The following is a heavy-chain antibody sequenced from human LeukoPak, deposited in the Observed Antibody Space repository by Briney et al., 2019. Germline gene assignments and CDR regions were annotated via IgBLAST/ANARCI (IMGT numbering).Heavy chain of an antibody. V-gene: IGHV1-69*01. CDR3: ARDSFGRYGYSGSYFLD. D-gene: IGHD1-26*01. CDR1: GGTFSSYA. CDR2: IFPIFGTA. Sequence: SSVKVSCKASGGTFSSYAISWVRLAPGHGLEWMGGIFPIFGTANYAQKLQGRVTITADESTSTAYMELSSLRAEDTAVYYCARDSFGRYGYSGSYFLDWGQGTLVTVSS. J-gene: IGHJ4*02.